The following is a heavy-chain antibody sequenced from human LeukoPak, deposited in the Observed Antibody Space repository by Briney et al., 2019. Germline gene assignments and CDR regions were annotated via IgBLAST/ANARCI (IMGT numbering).Heavy chain of an antibody. J-gene: IGHJ4*02. D-gene: IGHD2-15*01. CDR1: GYTFTSYY. CDR3: ARDPCSGGSCYGFDC. CDR2: LNPSGGST. Sequence: ASVEVSCKASGYTFTSYYMHWVRQAPGQGLEWMGILNPSGGSTSNAQKFQGRVTMTRDTSTSTVYMELSSLRSEDTAVYYCARDPCSGGSCYGFDCWGQGTLVTVSS. V-gene: IGHV1-46*01.